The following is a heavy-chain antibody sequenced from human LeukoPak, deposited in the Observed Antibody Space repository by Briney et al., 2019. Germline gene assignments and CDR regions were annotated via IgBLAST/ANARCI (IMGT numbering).Heavy chain of an antibody. V-gene: IGHV4-39*01. J-gene: IGHJ4*02. D-gene: IGHD2-15*01. CDR1: GGSISSSGKY. CDR3: ASYCSGGRCDD. CDR2: MFYSGTT. Sequence: SETLSLTCTVSGGSISSSGKYGAWIRQPPGKGLEWMGSMFYSGTTYYNPSLKSRVTISVDTPKNQFSLKLSSVTAADTALYYCASYCSGGRCDDWGQGTLVTVSS.